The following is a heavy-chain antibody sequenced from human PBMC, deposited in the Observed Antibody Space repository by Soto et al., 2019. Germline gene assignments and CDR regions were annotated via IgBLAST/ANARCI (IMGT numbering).Heavy chain of an antibody. V-gene: IGHV4-59*01. J-gene: IGHJ6*02. CDR2: IFYSGTT. CDR1: GGSISSSY. CDR3: AREGNYALDV. Sequence: QVQLQESGPGLVKPSETLSLTCTVSGGSISSSYWSWIRQPPGKGLEWIGYIFYSGTTNYNPSLKSRVTISVDTSKNQFSLKVNSVTAADTAVYYCAREGNYALDVWGQGTTVTVSS.